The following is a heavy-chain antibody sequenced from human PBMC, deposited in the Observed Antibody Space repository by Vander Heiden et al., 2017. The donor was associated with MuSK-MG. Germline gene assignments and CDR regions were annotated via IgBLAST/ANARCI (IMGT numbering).Heavy chain of an antibody. J-gene: IGHJ4*02. CDR2: IDPRDSYM. CDR3: AGHRSGVQQLVPLDY. V-gene: IGHV5-10-1*03. D-gene: IGHD6-13*01. Sequence: EVQLVQSGAEVKKPGESLRISCKGSGYSFTSQWISWVRQMPGKGLEWMGRIDPRDSYMNYSPSFQGHVTMSVDKSISTAYLQWSSLRASDTAIYYCAGHRSGVQQLVPLDYWGQGTLVTVSS. CDR1: GYSFTSQW.